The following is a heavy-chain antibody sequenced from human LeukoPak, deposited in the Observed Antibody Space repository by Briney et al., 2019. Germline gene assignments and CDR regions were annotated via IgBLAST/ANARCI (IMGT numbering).Heavy chain of an antibody. V-gene: IGHV4-59*01. CDR2: INYSGST. CDR3: ARDPLSTNDFDI. D-gene: IGHD1-1*01. CDR1: GASITNSY. J-gene: IGHJ3*02. Sequence: SETLSLTCTVSGASITNSYWNWIRQSPGKGLEWIGYINYSGSTNYNPSLKSRVTISVDTSKNQFSLKLSSATAADTAVYFCARDPLSTNDFDIWGQGTMVTVSS.